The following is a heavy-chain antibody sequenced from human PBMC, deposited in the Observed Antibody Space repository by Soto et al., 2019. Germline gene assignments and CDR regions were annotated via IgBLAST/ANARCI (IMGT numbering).Heavy chain of an antibody. J-gene: IGHJ6*02. CDR2: IIPIFGTA. V-gene: IGHV1-69*13. D-gene: IGHD3-10*01. CDR1: GGTFSSYA. CDR3: ARAPITMVRGVPYYYYGMDV. Sequence: SVKVSCKASGGTFSSYAISWVRQAPGQGLEWMGGIIPIFGTANYAQKFQGRVTITADESTSTAYMELSSLRSEDTAVYYCARAPITMVRGVPYYYYGMDVWGQGTTVTVSS.